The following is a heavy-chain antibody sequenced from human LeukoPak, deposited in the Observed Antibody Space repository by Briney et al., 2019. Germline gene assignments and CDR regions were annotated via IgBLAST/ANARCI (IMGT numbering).Heavy chain of an antibody. V-gene: IGHV1-69*05. CDR1: GGTFSSYA. J-gene: IGHJ6*03. CDR2: IIPIFGTA. CDR3: ARLPYCSSTRCYPVRYYYMDV. Sequence: GSSVKVSCKASGGTFSSYAISWVRQAPGQGLEWMGGIIPIFGTANYAQKFQGRVTITTDESTSTAYMELSSLRSEDTAVYYCARLPYCSSTRCYPVRYYYMDVWGKGTTVTVSS. D-gene: IGHD2-2*01.